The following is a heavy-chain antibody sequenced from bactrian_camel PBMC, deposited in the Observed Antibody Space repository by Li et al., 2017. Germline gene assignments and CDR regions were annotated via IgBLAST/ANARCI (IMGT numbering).Heavy chain of an antibody. CDR3: ATLGPKYGDSWYWYND. CDR2: INSGGDTT. J-gene: IGHJ4*01. D-gene: IGHD6*01. Sequence: DVQLVESGGGLVQPGGSLRLSCAASGFALSSYTMNWVRQVSGKGLEWVSSINSGGDTTYYADSVKGRFTFSRDNAKNTLNLQLNSLKTEDTALYYCATLGPKYGDSWYWYNDWGQGTQVTVS. V-gene: IGHV3S31*01. CDR1: GFALSSYT.